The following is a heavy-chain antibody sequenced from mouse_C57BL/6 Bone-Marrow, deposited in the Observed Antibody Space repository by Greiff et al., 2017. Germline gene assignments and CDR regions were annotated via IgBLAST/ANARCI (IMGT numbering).Heavy chain of an antibody. CDR3: ARHDSRGFFFAY. CDR1: GFSLTSYG. J-gene: IGHJ3*01. Sequence: VQLQQSGPGLVAPSQSLSITCTVSGFSLTSYGVHWVRQPPGKGLEWLVVIWSDGSTTYNSALKSRLSISKDNSKSQVFLKMNSLQTDDTAMYYCARHDSRGFFFAYWGQGTLVTVSA. V-gene: IGHV2-6-1*01. CDR2: IWSDGST. D-gene: IGHD2-13*01.